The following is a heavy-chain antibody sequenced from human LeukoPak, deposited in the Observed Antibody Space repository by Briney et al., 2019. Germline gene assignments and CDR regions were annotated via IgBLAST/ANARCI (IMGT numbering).Heavy chain of an antibody. Sequence: GASVKVSCKASRYTFTSYDINWVRQATGQGLEWMGWMNPNSGNTGYAQKFQGRVTMTRNTSISTAYMELSSLRSEDTAVYYCARTLGDSSGYYDYYYYMDVWGKGTTVTVSS. CDR3: ARTLGDSSGYYDYYYYMDV. D-gene: IGHD3-22*01. CDR2: MNPNSGNT. V-gene: IGHV1-8*01. J-gene: IGHJ6*03. CDR1: RYTFTSYD.